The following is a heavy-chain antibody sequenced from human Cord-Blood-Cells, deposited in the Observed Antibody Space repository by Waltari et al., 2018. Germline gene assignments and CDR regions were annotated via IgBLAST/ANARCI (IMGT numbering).Heavy chain of an antibody. CDR2: ILPIFGTA. J-gene: IGHJ3*02. CDR1: GGTFSSYA. Sequence: QVQLVQSGAEVKKPGSSVKVSCKASGGTFSSYAISWVRQAPGQGLEWMGGILPIFGTANSAQKFQGRVTITADESTSTAYMELSSLRSEDTAVYYCASPAGVGATLAFDIWGQGTMVTVSS. CDR3: ASPAGVGATLAFDI. V-gene: IGHV1-69*01. D-gene: IGHD1-26*01.